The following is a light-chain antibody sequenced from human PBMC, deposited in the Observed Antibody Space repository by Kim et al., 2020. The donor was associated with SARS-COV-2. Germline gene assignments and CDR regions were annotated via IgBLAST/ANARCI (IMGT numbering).Light chain of an antibody. CDR3: AAWDNSLNGYV. CDR2: SNN. CDR1: SSDVEINT. Sequence: MVTSPCSGSSSDVEINTLNWNQHLPGTAPKLLIHSNNQRPSGIPGRFSGSKSGTSASLAISGLHSEDEADYYCAAWDNSLNGYVFGTGTKVTVL. V-gene: IGLV1-44*01. J-gene: IGLJ1*01.